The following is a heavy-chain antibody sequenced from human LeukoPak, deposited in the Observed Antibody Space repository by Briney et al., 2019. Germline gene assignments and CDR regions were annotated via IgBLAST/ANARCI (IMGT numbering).Heavy chain of an antibody. CDR2: ISSSANIF. J-gene: IGHJ5*02. V-gene: IGHV3-11*04. Sequence: GGSLRLSCAASGFTFSTYYMTWIRQAPGKGLEWVSYISSSANIFHYADSVQGRFTISRDNGKNSLYLQMDSLRAEDTAVYYCARLGHGTYYDILTGIDPWGQGTLVTVSS. CDR3: ARLGHGTYYDILTGIDP. CDR1: GFTFSTYY. D-gene: IGHD3-9*01.